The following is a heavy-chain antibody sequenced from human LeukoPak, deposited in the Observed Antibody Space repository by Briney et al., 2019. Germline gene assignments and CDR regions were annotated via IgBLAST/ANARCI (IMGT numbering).Heavy chain of an antibody. V-gene: IGHV4-34*01. CDR3: ARPKSYSGSYND. CDR2: INHSGST. CDR1: GGSFSGYY. Sequence: ASETLSLTCAVYGGSFSGYYWSWIRQPPGKGLEWFGEINHSGSTNYNPTLKSRVTISVDTSKNQFSLKLSSATAADTAVYYCARPKSYSGSYNDWGQGTLITVSS. J-gene: IGHJ4*02. D-gene: IGHD1-26*01.